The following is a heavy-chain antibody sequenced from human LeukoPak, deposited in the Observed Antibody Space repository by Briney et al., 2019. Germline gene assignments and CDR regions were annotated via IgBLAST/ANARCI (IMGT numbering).Heavy chain of an antibody. D-gene: IGHD3-22*01. J-gene: IGHJ3*02. CDR3: ARVMDSSGYYPFSI. CDR2: INTNTGNP. V-gene: IGHV7-4-1*02. Sequence: ASVKVSCKASGYTFTSYAVNWVRQAPGQGLEWMGWINTNTGNPTYAQGFTGRFVFSLDTSVSTAYLQISSLKAEDTAVYYCARVMDSSGYYPFSIWGQGTMVTVSS. CDR1: GYTFTSYA.